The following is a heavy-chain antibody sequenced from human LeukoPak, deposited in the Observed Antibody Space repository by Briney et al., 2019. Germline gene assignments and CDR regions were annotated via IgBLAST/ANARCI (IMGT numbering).Heavy chain of an antibody. CDR2: IYPGDSDT. Sequence: GASLKISCKGSGSSFTSYWIGWVRQMPGKGLEWMGIIYPGDSDTRYSPSFQGQVTISADKSISTAYLQWSSLKASDTAMYYCVRSAIVGTPSYLDYWGQGTLVTVSS. CDR3: VRSAIVGTPSYLDY. D-gene: IGHD1-26*01. CDR1: GSSFTSYW. J-gene: IGHJ4*02. V-gene: IGHV5-51*01.